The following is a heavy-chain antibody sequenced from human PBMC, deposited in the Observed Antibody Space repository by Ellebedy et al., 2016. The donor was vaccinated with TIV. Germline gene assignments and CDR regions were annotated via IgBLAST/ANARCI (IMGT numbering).Heavy chain of an antibody. CDR1: GFTFSSSW. CDR2: INSDGSST. Sequence: AGSLRLSXAASGFTFSSSWMPSVRQAPGKGLVWVSRINSDGSSTSYADSVKGRFTISRDNAKNTLYLQMNSLRAEDTAVYYCAKGRGDLLWFGELSLGYWGQGTLVTVSS. V-gene: IGHV3-74*01. J-gene: IGHJ4*02. CDR3: AKGRGDLLWFGELSLGY. D-gene: IGHD3-10*01.